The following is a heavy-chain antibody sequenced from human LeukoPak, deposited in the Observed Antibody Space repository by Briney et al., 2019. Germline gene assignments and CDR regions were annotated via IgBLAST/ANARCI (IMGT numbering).Heavy chain of an antibody. CDR1: GGSISSGSYY. CDR2: IYTSGST. V-gene: IGHV4-61*02. D-gene: IGHD5-18*01. J-gene: IGHJ4*02. Sequence: SETLSLTCTVSGGSISSGSYYWSWIRQPAGKGLEWIGRIYTSGSTNYNPSLKSRVTISVDTSKNQFSLKLSSVTAADTAVYYCARDGDGTTAMVYFDYWGQGTLVTVSS. CDR3: ARDGDGTTAMVYFDY.